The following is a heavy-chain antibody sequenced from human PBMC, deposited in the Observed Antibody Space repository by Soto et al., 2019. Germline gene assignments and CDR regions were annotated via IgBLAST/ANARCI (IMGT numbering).Heavy chain of an antibody. D-gene: IGHD2-8*01. CDR3: VRVEMYAGELTPKYAR. CDR1: GDSLRSSYHY. V-gene: IGHV4-39*01. Sequence: SETLCLTCTVSGDSLRSSYHYWGWIRQSPGKGLEWIGSIYYTGNTYYNPSLKSRVSISVDMATNEISLRLRAESVADTAVYYCVRVEMYAGELTPKYARWGRGSPVTVS. CDR2: IYYTGNT. J-gene: IGHJ1*01.